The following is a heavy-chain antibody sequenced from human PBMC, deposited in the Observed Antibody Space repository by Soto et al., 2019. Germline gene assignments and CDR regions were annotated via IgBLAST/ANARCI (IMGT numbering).Heavy chain of an antibody. CDR3: ARGTTVETGNY. J-gene: IGHJ4*02. CDR2: IIPIFGTA. V-gene: IGHV1-69*13. Sequence: SVKVSCKASGGTFSSYAISWVRQAPGQGLEWMGGIIPIFGTANYAQKFQGRVTITADESTSTAYMELRSLRSDDTAVYYCARGTTVETGNYWGQGTLVTVSS. CDR1: GGTFSSYA. D-gene: IGHD4-17*01.